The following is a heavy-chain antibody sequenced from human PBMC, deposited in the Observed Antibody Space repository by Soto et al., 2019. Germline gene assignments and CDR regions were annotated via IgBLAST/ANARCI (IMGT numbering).Heavy chain of an antibody. J-gene: IGHJ4*02. CDR2: KWSDGSNE. D-gene: IGHD6-6*01. CDR3: AKEEEYNTSPPDY. Sequence: PGGSLRLSCAASGFPFSNYAMYWVRQAPGKGLEWVAVKWSDGSNEYYGDSVKGRFTISRDNSKNTLYLQMNSLRDEDTAVYYYAKEEEYNTSPPDYWGQGTLVTVSS. V-gene: IGHV3-30*02. CDR1: GFPFSNYA.